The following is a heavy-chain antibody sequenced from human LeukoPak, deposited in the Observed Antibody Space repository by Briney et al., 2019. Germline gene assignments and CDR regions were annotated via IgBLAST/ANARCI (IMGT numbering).Heavy chain of an antibody. CDR1: GYTFTSYY. Sequence: ASVKVSCKASGYTFTSYYMHWVRQAPGQRLEWMGIINPSGGSTSYAQKFQGRVTMTRDTSTSTVYMELSSLRSEDTAVYYCARDACSSTSCYLFDYWGQGTLVTVSS. J-gene: IGHJ4*02. CDR3: ARDACSSTSCYLFDY. D-gene: IGHD2-2*01. V-gene: IGHV1-46*01. CDR2: INPSGGST.